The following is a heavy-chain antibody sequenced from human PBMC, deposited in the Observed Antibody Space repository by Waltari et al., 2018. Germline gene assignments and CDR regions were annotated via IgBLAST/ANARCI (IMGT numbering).Heavy chain of an antibody. CDR3: VREHYHLGYLDL. D-gene: IGHD2-2*01. Sequence: EVQLVESGGRLVRPGGSLRLSCAACGFNLEEYGMTWVRQAPGKGLEWVSGISWNGGSKGYGDALKGRFNISRDNAKNSLYLEINNLRVDDTALYHCVREHYHLGYLDLWGRGTLVTVSS. V-gene: IGHV3-20*01. CDR2: ISWNGGSK. CDR1: GFNLEEYG. J-gene: IGHJ2*01.